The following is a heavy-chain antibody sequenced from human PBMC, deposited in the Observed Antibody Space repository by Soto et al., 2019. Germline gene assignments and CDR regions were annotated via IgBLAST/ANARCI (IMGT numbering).Heavy chain of an antibody. CDR1: GFTFNTNA. V-gene: IGHV3-23*01. J-gene: IGHJ6*02. Sequence: GGSLRLSCAASGFTFNTNAMSWVRQAPGKGLEWVSSISGTGSRTYYADSVKGRFTIARDNSKNTVSLQMNNLRAEDTGLYYCTKDTGYLSMDAWGLGTTVTVSS. D-gene: IGHD6-25*01. CDR2: ISGTGSRT. CDR3: TKDTGYLSMDA.